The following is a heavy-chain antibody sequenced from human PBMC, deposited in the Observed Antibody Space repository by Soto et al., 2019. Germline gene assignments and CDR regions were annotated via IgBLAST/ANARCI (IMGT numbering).Heavy chain of an antibody. J-gene: IGHJ6*02. CDR3: AGLPRHCSPPKHSTPQFPDYYYGMDV. CDR1: GYTFTSYA. CDR2: INAGNGNT. D-gene: IGHD2-21*01. V-gene: IGHV1-3*01. Sequence: ASVKVSCKASGYTFTSYAMHWVRQAPGQRLEWMGWINAGNGNTKYSQKFQGRVTITRDTSASTAYMELSSLRSEDTAVYYCAGLPRHCSPPKHSTPQFPDYYYGMDVWGQGTTVTVSS.